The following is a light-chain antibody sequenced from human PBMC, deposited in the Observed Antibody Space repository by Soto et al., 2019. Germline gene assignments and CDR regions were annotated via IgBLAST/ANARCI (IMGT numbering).Light chain of an antibody. CDR2: EVS. Sequence: QSALSQPASVSGSPGQTITISCTGTTSDVDDNNYVSWYQQHPGTAPKLMIYEVSYRPSGVSDRFSGSQSDNTASLTISGLQADVEADYYCSSYTTNKTRVFGGGTKLTVL. V-gene: IGLV2-14*01. J-gene: IGLJ3*02. CDR1: TSDVDDNNY. CDR3: SSYTTNKTRV.